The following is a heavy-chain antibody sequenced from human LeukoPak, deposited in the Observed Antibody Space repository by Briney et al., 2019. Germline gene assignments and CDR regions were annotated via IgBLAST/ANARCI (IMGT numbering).Heavy chain of an antibody. J-gene: IGHJ4*02. D-gene: IGHD5-24*01. CDR3: ARERSDRYGYYYYFDY. V-gene: IGHV4-59*01. CDR2: IYYSGST. Sequence: SETLSLTCTVSGGSISTYYWSWIRQPPGKGLEWIWYIYYSGSTNYNPSLKSRVTISVDTSKNHFSLKLSSVTAADTAVYYCARERSDRYGYYYYFDYWGQGTLVTVSS. CDR1: GGSISTYY.